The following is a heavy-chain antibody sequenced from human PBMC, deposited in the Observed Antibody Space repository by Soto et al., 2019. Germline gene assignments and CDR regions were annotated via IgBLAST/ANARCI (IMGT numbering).Heavy chain of an antibody. D-gene: IGHD3-3*01. Sequence: PSETLSLTCAVYGGSFSGYYWIWIRQPPGKRLEWIGEINHSGSTNYIPSLKSRLKISVDRSKNQFSLKLSSVTAADTAVYYCAREYFDVLSGDYPLKWFDPWGQGTLVTVSS. V-gene: IGHV4-34*01. CDR2: INHSGST. CDR1: GGSFSGYY. CDR3: AREYFDVLSGDYPLKWFDP. J-gene: IGHJ5*02.